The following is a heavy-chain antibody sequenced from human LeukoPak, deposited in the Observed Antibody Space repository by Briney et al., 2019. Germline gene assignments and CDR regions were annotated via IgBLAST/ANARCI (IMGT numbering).Heavy chain of an antibody. V-gene: IGHV4-34*01. CDR1: GGSFSGYY. CDR3: ARGRYSGQRNFDY. D-gene: IGHD5-12*01. J-gene: IGHJ4*02. Sequence: SETLSLTCAVYGGSFSGYYWSWIRQPPGKWLEWIGEINHSGSTNYNPSLKSRVTISVDTSKNQFSLKLSSVTAADTAVYYCARGRYSGQRNFDYWGQGTLVTVSS. CDR2: INHSGST.